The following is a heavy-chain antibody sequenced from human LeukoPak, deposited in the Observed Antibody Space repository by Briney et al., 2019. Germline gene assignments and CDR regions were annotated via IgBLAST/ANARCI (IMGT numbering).Heavy chain of an antibody. Sequence: KPGASVKVSCKASGYTFTGYYMHWVRQAPGQGLEWMGWINPNSGGTNYAQKFQGRVTMTRDTSISTAYMELSRLRSDDTAVYYCARLHDYYYYGMDVWGQGTTVTVSS. CDR3: ARLHDYYYYGMDV. V-gene: IGHV1-2*02. CDR2: INPNSGGT. J-gene: IGHJ6*02. D-gene: IGHD4-11*01. CDR1: GYTFTGYY.